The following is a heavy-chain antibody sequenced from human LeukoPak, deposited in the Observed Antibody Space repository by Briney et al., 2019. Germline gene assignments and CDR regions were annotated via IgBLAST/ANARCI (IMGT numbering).Heavy chain of an antibody. D-gene: IGHD3-10*01. V-gene: IGHV3-30*03. J-gene: IGHJ4*02. CDR2: ISYDGSNK. CDR3: ARDAGNYDSGTSRFDY. CDR1: EFTFRSYG. Sequence: GGSLRLSCAASEFTFRSYGMHWVRQAPGKGLEWVAVISYDGSNKYYAESVKGRFTISRDNSKNTLYLQMNSLRAEDTALYYCARDAGNYDSGTSRFDYWGQGTLVTLSS.